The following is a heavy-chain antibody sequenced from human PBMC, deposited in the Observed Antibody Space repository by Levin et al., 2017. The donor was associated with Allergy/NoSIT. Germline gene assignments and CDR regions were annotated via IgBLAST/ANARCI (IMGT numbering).Heavy chain of an antibody. J-gene: IGHJ1*01. CDR1: GGSISSYY. V-gene: IGHV4-59*01. D-gene: IGHD3-9*01. CDR3: ARQGGDYDILTGLPYPRGFQH. Sequence: SCTVSGGSISSYYWSWIRQPPGKGLEWIGYIYYSGSTNYNPSLKSRVTISVDTSKNQFSLKLSSVTAADTAVYYCARQGGDYDILTGLPYPRGFQHWGQGTLVTVSS. CDR2: IYYSGST.